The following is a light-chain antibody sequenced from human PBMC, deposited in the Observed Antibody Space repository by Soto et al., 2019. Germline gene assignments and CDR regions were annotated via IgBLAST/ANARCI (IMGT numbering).Light chain of an antibody. J-gene: IGLJ1*01. CDR1: SSDVGGYNY. V-gene: IGLV2-8*01. Sequence: QSALTQPPSASGSPGQSVTISCTGTSSDVGGYNYVSWYQQHPGKAPKLMIYEVSKRPSGVPDRFSGSKSGNTASLTVSGLQAEDEADYYCSTFASRNDYVFGTGTKVTVL. CDR2: EVS. CDR3: STFASRNDYV.